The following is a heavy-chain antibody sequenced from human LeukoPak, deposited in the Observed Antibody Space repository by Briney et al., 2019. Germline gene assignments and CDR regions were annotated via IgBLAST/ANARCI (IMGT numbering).Heavy chain of an antibody. D-gene: IGHD5-12*01. CDR2: ISSSGDST. CDR1: GFTFSTYA. Sequence: PGGSLRLSCSASGFTFSTYAMHWVRQAPGKGLEHVSAISSSGDSTYYADSVRGRFTISRDNFENTLYLQMSSLRAEDTAVYYCVKDISLRGYTDYDRFDYWGQGTLVTVSS. CDR3: VKDISLRGYTDYDRFDY. V-gene: IGHV3-64D*06. J-gene: IGHJ4*02.